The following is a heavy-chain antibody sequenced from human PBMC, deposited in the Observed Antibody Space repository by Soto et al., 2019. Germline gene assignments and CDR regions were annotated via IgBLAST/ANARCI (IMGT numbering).Heavy chain of an antibody. J-gene: IGHJ3*01. CDR1: GFKFDDYA. Sequence: EVQLVESGGNLARPGESLSLSCTASGFKFDDYAFHWVRQAPGKGPEWVSGINWNGAYSGYADSVKGRFTISRENAGNSVYLQMDTLRPEDTALYYCARVHSSGWYVEPYDAWGQGTMVTVSS. CDR2: INWNGAYS. D-gene: IGHD6-19*01. CDR3: ARVHSSGWYVEPYDA. V-gene: IGHV3-9*01.